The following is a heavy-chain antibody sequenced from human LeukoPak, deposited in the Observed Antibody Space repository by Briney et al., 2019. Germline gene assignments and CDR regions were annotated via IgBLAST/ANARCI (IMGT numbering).Heavy chain of an antibody. CDR2: IKEDGSEN. CDR1: AFTFRSYW. V-gene: IGHV3-7*01. Sequence: GGSLRLSCAASAFTFRSYWMSWVRQASGKGLEWVANIKEDGSENYYVDSVKGRFTISRDNAENSLYLQMNSLRVEDTALYYCARYGNNVDNAFDIWGQGTMVTVSS. D-gene: IGHD4-17*01. CDR3: ARYGNNVDNAFDI. J-gene: IGHJ3*02.